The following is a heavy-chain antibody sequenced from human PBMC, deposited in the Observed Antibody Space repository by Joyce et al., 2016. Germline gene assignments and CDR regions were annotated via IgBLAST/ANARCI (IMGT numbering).Heavy chain of an antibody. CDR3: ARGGLVYDYSMDV. Sequence: EVQLVESGGGLVEPGGSLRIPCAASGFTFRTSRMSWFRQAPGKGLGWVSASSGDSTYIFYADSVKGRFTVSRDNAKNSLYLQMNTLRAEDTAVFFCARGGLVYDYSMDVWGQGTTVTVSS. CDR1: GFTFRTSR. D-gene: IGHD2-8*02. V-gene: IGHV3-21*02. J-gene: IGHJ6*02. CDR2: SSGDSTYI.